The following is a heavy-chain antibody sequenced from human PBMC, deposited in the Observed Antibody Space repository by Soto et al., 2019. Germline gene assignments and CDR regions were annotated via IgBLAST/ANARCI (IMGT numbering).Heavy chain of an antibody. CDR1: GFTFSSYA. CDR3: VKVTAPSPLWGGWFDP. V-gene: IGHV3-64D*08. CDR2: ISSNGGST. J-gene: IGHJ5*02. Sequence: GGSLRLSCSASGFTFSSYAMHWVRQAPGKGLEYVSAISSNGGSTYYADSVKGRFTISRDNSKNTLYLQMSSLRAEDTAVYYCVKVTAPSPLWGGWFDPWGQGTLVTVSS. D-gene: IGHD2-15*01.